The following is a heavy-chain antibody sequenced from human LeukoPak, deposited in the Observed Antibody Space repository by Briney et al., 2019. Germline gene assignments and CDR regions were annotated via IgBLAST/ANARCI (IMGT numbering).Heavy chain of an antibody. CDR3: ARGRFWPYSSSYNWFDP. Sequence: PSETLSLTCAVYGGSFSGYYWSWIRQPPGKGLEWIGEINHSGSTNYNPSLKSRVTISVDTSKNQFSLKLSSVTAADTAVYYCARGRFWPYSSSYNWFDPWGQGTLVTVSS. V-gene: IGHV4-34*01. CDR2: INHSGST. J-gene: IGHJ5*02. CDR1: GGSFSGYY. D-gene: IGHD6-6*01.